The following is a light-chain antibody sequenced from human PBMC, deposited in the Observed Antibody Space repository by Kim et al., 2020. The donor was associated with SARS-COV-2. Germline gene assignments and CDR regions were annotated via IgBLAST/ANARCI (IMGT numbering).Light chain of an antibody. CDR1: SSDVGGYNY. CDR3: SSYTSSSTRV. V-gene: IGLV2-14*03. J-gene: IGLJ3*02. Sequence: QSALTQPASVSGSPGQSITISCTGTSSDVGGYNYVSWYQQHPGKEPKLMIYDVSNRPSGVSNRFSGSKSDNTASLTISGLQAEDEADYYCSSYTSSSTRVFGGGTQLTVL. CDR2: DVS.